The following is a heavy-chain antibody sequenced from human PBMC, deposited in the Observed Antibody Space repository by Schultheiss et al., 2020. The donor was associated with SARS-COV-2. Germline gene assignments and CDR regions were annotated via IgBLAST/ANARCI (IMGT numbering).Heavy chain of an antibody. D-gene: IGHD3-9*01. CDR3: ARDIAIYYFDY. Sequence: SETLSLTCAVYGGSFSGYYWSWIRQPPGKGLEWIGEINHSGSTNYNPSLKSRVTISVDTSKNQFSLKLSSVTAADTAVYYCARDIAIYYFDYWGQGTLVTVSS. V-gene: IGHV4-34*01. CDR1: GGSFSGYY. CDR2: INHSGST. J-gene: IGHJ4*02.